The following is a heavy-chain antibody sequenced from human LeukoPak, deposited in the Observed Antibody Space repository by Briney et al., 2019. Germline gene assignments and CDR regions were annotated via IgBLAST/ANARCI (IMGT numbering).Heavy chain of an antibody. Sequence: GGSLRLSCAASGFTFSSYGMHWVRQAPGKGLEWVAVISYDGSNKYYADSVKGRFTISRDNAKNSLYLQMNSLRAEDTALYYCAKDIGGIGAAGFDYWGQGTLVTVSS. J-gene: IGHJ4*02. D-gene: IGHD6-13*01. V-gene: IGHV3-30*18. CDR1: GFTFSSYG. CDR2: ISYDGSNK. CDR3: AKDIGGIGAAGFDY.